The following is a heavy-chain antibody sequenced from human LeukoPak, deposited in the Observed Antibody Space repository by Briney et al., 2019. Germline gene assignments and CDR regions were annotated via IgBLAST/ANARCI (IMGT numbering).Heavy chain of an antibody. V-gene: IGHV3-66*01. J-gene: IGHJ4*02. CDR1: GFTVSSNY. CDR3: ARDQCRYAHAAH. D-gene: IGHD2-2*01. Sequence: GGSLRLSCAASGFTVSSNYMSWVRQAPGKGLEWVSVIYSGGTTYYADSVKGRFTISRDNSKNTLHLQMNSLRAEDTAVYYCARDQCRYAHAAHWGQGTLVTVSS. CDR2: IYSGGTT.